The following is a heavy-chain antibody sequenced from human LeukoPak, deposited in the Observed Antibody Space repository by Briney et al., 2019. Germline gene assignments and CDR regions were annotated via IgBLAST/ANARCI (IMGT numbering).Heavy chain of an antibody. V-gene: IGHV3-73*01. D-gene: IGHD1-26*01. J-gene: IGHJ4*02. CDR2: ITSKADSYAT. CDR3: TRREAGATTGHY. Sequence: GGSLRLSCAASGFTFSASPMHWVRQASGKGLEWVGRITSKADSYATTYAASVKGRFTISRDDSKNTAYLQMNSLKTEDTAVYYCTRREAGATTGHYWGQGTLVTVSS. CDR1: GFTFSASP.